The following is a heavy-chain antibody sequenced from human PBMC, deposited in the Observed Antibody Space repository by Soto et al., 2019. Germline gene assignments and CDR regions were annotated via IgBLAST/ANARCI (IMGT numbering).Heavy chain of an antibody. D-gene: IGHD5-12*01. CDR2: TSYTGSI. J-gene: IGHJ5*02. V-gene: IGHV4-59*01. Sequence: SETLSLTRTVSGDSINNNYWGWLRQHPGRGLEWIGSTSYTGSINYNPSLKSRVTISLDTSRNQFSLKLTSVTAADTAVYYCARDMRATILLVGHTNWFDRWGQGTLVTVS. CDR1: GDSINNNY. CDR3: ARDMRATILLVGHTNWFDR.